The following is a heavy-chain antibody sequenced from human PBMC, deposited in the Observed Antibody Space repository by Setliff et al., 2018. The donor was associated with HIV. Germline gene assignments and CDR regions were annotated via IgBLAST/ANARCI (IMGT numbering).Heavy chain of an antibody. CDR3: ARARGSTLYINTFDS. V-gene: IGHV4-61*08. J-gene: IGHJ4*02. CDR2: IYYSGST. CDR1: GGSISSGGYY. D-gene: IGHD3-16*01. Sequence: SETLSLTCTVSGGSISSGGYYWSWIRQHPGKGLEWIGYIYYSGSTNYNPSFKGRVAMSVDRSKNQFSLKLSSVTAADTAVYHCARARGSTLYINTFDSWGQGTLVTVSS.